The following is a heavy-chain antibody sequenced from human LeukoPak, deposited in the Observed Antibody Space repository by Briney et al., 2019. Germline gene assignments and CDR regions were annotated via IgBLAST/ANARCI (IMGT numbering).Heavy chain of an antibody. J-gene: IGHJ4*02. CDR2: ISSSGSTI. CDR3: ATDCSGGSCLFDY. V-gene: IGHV3-11*04. D-gene: IGHD2-15*01. CDR1: GFTFSDYY. Sequence: GGSLILSCAASGFTFSDYYMSWIRQAPGKGLEWVSYISSSGSTIYYADSVKGRFTISRDNAKNSLYLQMNSLRAEDTAVYYCATDCSGGSCLFDYWGQGTLVTVSS.